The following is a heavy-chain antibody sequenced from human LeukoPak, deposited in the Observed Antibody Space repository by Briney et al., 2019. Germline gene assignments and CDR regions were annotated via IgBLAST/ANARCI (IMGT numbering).Heavy chain of an antibody. J-gene: IGHJ4*02. CDR3: ARVNGYSYGPFDY. CDR1: GGSISSGAYY. D-gene: IGHD5-18*01. CDR2: IYYIGTT. V-gene: IGHV4-31*03. Sequence: PSQTLSLTCTVSGGSISSGAYYWSWIRQHPGKGLEWIGYIYYIGTTYYNPSLESRVTISVDTSKNQFSLKLSSVTAADTAVYYCARVNGYSYGPFDYWGRGTLVTVSS.